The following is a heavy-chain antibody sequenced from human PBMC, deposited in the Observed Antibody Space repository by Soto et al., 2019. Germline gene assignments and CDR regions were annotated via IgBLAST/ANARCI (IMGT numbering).Heavy chain of an antibody. CDR2: INAGNGNT. D-gene: IGHD2-2*01. Sequence: QVPLVQSGAEVKKPGASVKVSCKASGYTFTSYAMHWVRQAPGQRLEWMGWINAGNGNTKYSQKFQGRVTITRDTSASTAYMELSSLRSEDTAVYYCARVANKPAAPGPWFDPWGQGTLVTVSS. CDR1: GYTFTSYA. CDR3: ARVANKPAAPGPWFDP. V-gene: IGHV1-3*01. J-gene: IGHJ5*02.